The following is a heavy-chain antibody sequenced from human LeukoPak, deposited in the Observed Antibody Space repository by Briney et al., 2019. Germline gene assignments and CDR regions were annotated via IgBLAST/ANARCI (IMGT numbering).Heavy chain of an antibody. Sequence: GGSLRLSCAASGFTFSSYEMNWVRQAPGKGLEWVSYISSSGSTIYYADSVKGRFTISRDNAKNSLYLQMNSLRAEDTAVYYCARELNYYDTSWGQGTLVTVSS. CDR2: ISSSGSTI. CDR3: ARELNYYDTS. J-gene: IGHJ5*02. D-gene: IGHD3-22*01. V-gene: IGHV3-48*03. CDR1: GFTFSSYE.